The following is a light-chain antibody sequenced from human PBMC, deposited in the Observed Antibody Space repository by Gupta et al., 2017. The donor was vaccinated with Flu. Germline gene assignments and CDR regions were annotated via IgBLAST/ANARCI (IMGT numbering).Light chain of an antibody. CDR3: QQKYSTPIT. Sequence: DIQMTQSPSSLSGFVGDRVTITCRANQTITKYLNWFQQKPGKAPRLLIYAAGSLQSGVPTRFSGSGSGTDFTLTISSRQPEDVANYYCQQKYSTPITFGQGTRLEIK. J-gene: IGKJ5*01. CDR1: QTITKY. V-gene: IGKV1-39*01. CDR2: AAG.